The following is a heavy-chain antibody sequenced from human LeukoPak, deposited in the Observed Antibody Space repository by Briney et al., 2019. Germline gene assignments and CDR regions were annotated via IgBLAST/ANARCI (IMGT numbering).Heavy chain of an antibody. V-gene: IGHV4-34*01. Sequence: PSETLSLTCAVSGVAFDDYYCSWVRQTPGPGLEWIGEINHSGYTNDSPSLTSRVTLSIDTSRKQFSLNLRSVTVADTGIYYCTRMTAGHDYWGQGTLVTVSS. CDR3: TRMTAGHDY. J-gene: IGHJ4*02. D-gene: IGHD2-21*02. CDR1: GVAFDDYY. CDR2: INHSGYT.